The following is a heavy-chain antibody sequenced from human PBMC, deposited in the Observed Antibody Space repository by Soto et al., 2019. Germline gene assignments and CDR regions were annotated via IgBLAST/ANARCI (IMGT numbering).Heavy chain of an antibody. J-gene: IGHJ4*02. CDR2: IYYSGST. CDR1: GGSISSYY. Sequence: SETLSLTCTVSGGSISSYYWSWIRQPAGKGLEWIGSIYYSGSTYYNPSLKSRVTISVDKSKNKFSLKLTSVTAADTAVYYCRGYSSSEYFDYWGQGTLVTVSS. D-gene: IGHD6-6*01. CDR3: RGYSSSEYFDY. V-gene: IGHV4-4*07.